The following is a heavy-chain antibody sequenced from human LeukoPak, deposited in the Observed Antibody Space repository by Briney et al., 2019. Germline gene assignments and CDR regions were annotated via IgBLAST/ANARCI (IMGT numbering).Heavy chain of an antibody. CDR3: AREGTMVRGVLDY. J-gene: IGHJ4*02. D-gene: IGHD3-10*01. CDR2: IYYSGST. CDR1: GGSISSYY. V-gene: IGHV4-59*12. Sequence: PSETLSLTCTVSGGSISSYYWSWIRQPPGKGLEWIGYIYYSGSTYYNPSLKSRVTISVDTSKNQFSLKLSSVTAADTAVYYCAREGTMVRGVLDYWGQGTLVTVSS.